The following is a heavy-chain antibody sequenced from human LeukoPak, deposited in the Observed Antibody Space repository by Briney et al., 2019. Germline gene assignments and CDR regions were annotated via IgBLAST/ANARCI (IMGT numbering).Heavy chain of an antibody. J-gene: IGHJ3*02. CDR1: GFTFSSYA. V-gene: IGHV3-30-3*01. CDR3: CCYSSSWHDAFDI. CDR2: ISYDGSNK. D-gene: IGHD6-13*01. Sequence: GRSLRLSCAASGFTFSSYAMHWVRQAPGKGLEWVAVISYDGSNKYYADSVKGRFTISRDNSKNTLYLQMNSLRAEDTAVYYCCCYSSSWHDAFDIWGQGTMVTVSS.